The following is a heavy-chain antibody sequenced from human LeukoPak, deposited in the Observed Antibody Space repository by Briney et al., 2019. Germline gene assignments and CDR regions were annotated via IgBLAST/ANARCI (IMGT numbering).Heavy chain of an antibody. J-gene: IGHJ6*03. CDR3: ARLRRVRADYYYYMDV. CDR1: GGAISSSNW. CDR2: IFHGGST. V-gene: IGHV4-4*02. D-gene: IGHD3-10*01. Sequence: SETLSLTCTVSGGAISSSNWWSWVRQPPGKGLEWIGEIFHGGSTNYNPSLKSRVTISGDKSRNLISLKVSSVTAADTAVYYCARLRRVRADYYYYMDVWGKGTTVTISS.